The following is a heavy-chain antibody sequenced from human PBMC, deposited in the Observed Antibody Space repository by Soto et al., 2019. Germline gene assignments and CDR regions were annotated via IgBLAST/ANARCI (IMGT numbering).Heavy chain of an antibody. V-gene: IGHV3-30-3*01. J-gene: IGHJ6*02. D-gene: IGHD3-10*01. CDR2: ISYDGSNK. CDR1: GFTFSSYA. Sequence: GSLRLSCAASGFTFSSYAMHWVRQAPGKGLEWVAVISYDGSNKYYADSVKGRFTISRDNSKNTLYLQMNSLRAEDTAVYYCARELYGSGYPHYYYYGMDVWGQGTTVTVSS. CDR3: ARELYGSGYPHYYYYGMDV.